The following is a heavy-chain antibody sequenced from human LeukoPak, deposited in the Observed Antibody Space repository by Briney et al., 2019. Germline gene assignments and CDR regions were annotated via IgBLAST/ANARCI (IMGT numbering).Heavy chain of an antibody. V-gene: IGHV4-61*05. Sequence: SETLSLTCTVSGGSISSSSYYWGWIRQPPGKGLEWIGYIYHSGSTNYNPSLKSRVTISVDTSKNQFSLKLSSVTAADTAVYYCARQGGGYSYGLDYWGQGTLVTVSS. CDR1: GGSISSSSYY. CDR3: ARQGGGYSYGLDY. J-gene: IGHJ4*02. CDR2: IYHSGST. D-gene: IGHD5-18*01.